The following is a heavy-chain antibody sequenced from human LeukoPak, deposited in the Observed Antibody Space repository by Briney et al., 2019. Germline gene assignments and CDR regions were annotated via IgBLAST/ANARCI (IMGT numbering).Heavy chain of an antibody. CDR1: GFTFSSYA. D-gene: IGHD3-22*01. CDR2: ISGSGGST. V-gene: IGHV3-23*01. Sequence: GGSLRLSCAASGFTFSSYAMSWVRQAPGKGLEWVSAISGSGGSTYYADSVKGRFTISRDNSKNTLYLQMNSLRAEDTAVYYCAKGYYYYDSSGYYPPLGYFDYWGQGTLATVSS. CDR3: AKGYYYYDSSGYYPPLGYFDY. J-gene: IGHJ4*02.